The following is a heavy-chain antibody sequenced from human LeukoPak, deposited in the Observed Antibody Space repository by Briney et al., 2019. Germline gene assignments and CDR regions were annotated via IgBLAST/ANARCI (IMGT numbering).Heavy chain of an antibody. CDR2: ISAYNGNT. Sequence: AAAVKASCKASGYTFTSYGISWVRQAPGQGLEWMGWISAYNGNTNYAQKLQGRVTMTTDTSTSTAYMELRSLRSDDTAVYYCARDLYYYGSGSPNWFDPWGQGTLVTVSS. V-gene: IGHV1-18*01. CDR3: ARDLYYYGSGSPNWFDP. D-gene: IGHD3-10*01. CDR1: GYTFTSYG. J-gene: IGHJ5*02.